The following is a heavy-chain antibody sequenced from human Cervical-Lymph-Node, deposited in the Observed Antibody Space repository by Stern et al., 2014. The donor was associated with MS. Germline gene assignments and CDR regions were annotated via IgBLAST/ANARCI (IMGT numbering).Heavy chain of an antibody. V-gene: IGHV4-4*02. J-gene: IGHJ4*02. CDR3: ARDQGFQLMNS. Sequence: VQLVDSGPGLVRPSGTLSLTCAVSGDSISNDNWWSWVRPPPGKGLQWMGEVYHTGSANCDPSLKSRVTISVDKSKNQFSLRLTSLTAADTAVYYCARDQGFQLMNSWGQGTLVIVSS. CDR2: VYHTGSA. D-gene: IGHD2-2*01. CDR1: GDSISNDNW.